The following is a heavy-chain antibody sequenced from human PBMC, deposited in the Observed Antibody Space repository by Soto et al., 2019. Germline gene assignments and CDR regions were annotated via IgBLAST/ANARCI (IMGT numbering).Heavy chain of an antibody. CDR2: MYNIGST. Sequence: SETLSLTCTVSGGSISGYYWSWLRQPPGKGLEWIGYMYNIGSTVYNPSFKSRVTISVDTSKNQFSLQLNSVTAADTAVYYCARDLWGYCGTACFPLDVWGQGTTVTVSS. D-gene: IGHD2-21*02. CDR1: GGSISGYY. CDR3: ARDLWGYCGTACFPLDV. V-gene: IGHV4-59*01. J-gene: IGHJ6*02.